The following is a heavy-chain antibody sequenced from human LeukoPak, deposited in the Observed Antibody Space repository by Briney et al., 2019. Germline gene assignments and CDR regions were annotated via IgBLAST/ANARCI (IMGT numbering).Heavy chain of an antibody. D-gene: IGHD6-13*01. CDR3: AKGDSSSWYSTKGVFDY. CDR2: ISDSGQST. Sequence: GGSLRLSCAASGFIFSTYAMSWVRQAPGKGLEWVSSISDSGQSTYYADSVKGRFTISRDNSKNTLYLQVNSLRAEDTAVYYCAKGDSSSWYSTKGVFDYWGQGTLVTVSS. CDR1: GFIFSTYA. V-gene: IGHV3-23*01. J-gene: IGHJ4*02.